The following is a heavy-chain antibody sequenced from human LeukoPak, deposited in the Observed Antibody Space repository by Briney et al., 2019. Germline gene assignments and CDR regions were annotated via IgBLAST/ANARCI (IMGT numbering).Heavy chain of an antibody. V-gene: IGHV4-59*12. Sequence: SETLSLTCTVSGGSISSYYWSWIRQPPGKGLEWIGYIYYSGSTNYSPSLKSRVTISVDTSKNQFSLKLSSVTAADTAVYYCASGFWSGYSTYYFDYWGQGTLVTVSS. J-gene: IGHJ4*02. D-gene: IGHD3-3*01. CDR1: GGSISSYY. CDR3: ASGFWSGYSTYYFDY. CDR2: IYYSGST.